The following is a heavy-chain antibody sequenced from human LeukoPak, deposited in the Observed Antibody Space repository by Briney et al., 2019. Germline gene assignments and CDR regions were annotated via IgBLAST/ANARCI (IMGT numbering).Heavy chain of an antibody. J-gene: IGHJ3*02. Sequence: SQTLSLTCTVSGGSISSGGYYWSWIRQHPGKGLEWIGYIYYSGSTYYNPSLKSRVTISVDTSKNQFSLKLSSVTAADTAVYYCAREQQLVLDAFDIWGQGTMVTVSS. CDR3: AREQQLVLDAFDI. CDR1: GGSISSGGYY. CDR2: IYYSGST. D-gene: IGHD6-13*01. V-gene: IGHV4-31*03.